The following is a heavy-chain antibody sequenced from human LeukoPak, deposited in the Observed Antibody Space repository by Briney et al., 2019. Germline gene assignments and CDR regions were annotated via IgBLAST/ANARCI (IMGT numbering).Heavy chain of an antibody. CDR2: INHSGST. CDR3: ARNVRLTLHWFDP. J-gene: IGHJ5*02. Sequence: SETLSLTCAVYGGSFSGYYWSWIRQPPGKGLEWIGEINHSGSTNYNPSLKSRVTISVDTSKNQFSLKLSSVTAADTAVYYCARNVRLTLHWFDPWGQGTLVTVSS. D-gene: IGHD2-21*02. V-gene: IGHV4-34*01. CDR1: GGSFSGYY.